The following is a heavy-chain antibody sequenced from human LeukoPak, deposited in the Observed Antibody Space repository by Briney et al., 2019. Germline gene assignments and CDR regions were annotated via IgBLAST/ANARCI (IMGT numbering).Heavy chain of an antibody. CDR3: ARVGSGASLH. J-gene: IGHJ4*02. V-gene: IGHV3-33*08. Sequence: GGSLRLSCAASGFTFSSYGMHWVRQAPGKGLEWVAVIWYGGSNKYYADSVKGRFTISRDNAKNSLYLQMNSLRAEDTAVYYCARVGSGASLHWGQGTLVTVSS. CDR1: GFTFSSYG. CDR2: IWYGGSNK. D-gene: IGHD1-26*01.